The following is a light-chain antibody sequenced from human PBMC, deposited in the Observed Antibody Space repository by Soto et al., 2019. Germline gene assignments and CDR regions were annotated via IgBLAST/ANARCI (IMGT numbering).Light chain of an antibody. CDR3: QQYGSSPTWT. J-gene: IGKJ1*01. CDR1: QSLSSSY. V-gene: IGKV3-20*01. Sequence: EVVMMQSPATLSVSPGQGASLSCRASQSLSSSYLAWYQQNPAQAPRLLICGAASSATGGPDRCSRGRSGANVALTISRLEHEDYAVYYCQQYGSSPTWTFGQGTNVDIK. CDR2: GAA.